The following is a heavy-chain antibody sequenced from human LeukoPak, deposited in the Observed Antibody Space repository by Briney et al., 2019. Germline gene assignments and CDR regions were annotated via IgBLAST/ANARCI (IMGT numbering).Heavy chain of an antibody. CDR1: GGTFSSYA. Sequence: SVKVSCKASGGTFSSYAISWVRQAPGQGLEWMGRIIPILGIANYAQKFQGRVTITADKSTSTAYMELSSLRSEDTAVYYCARLAAAGIYYFNYWGQGTLVTVSS. CDR3: ARLAAAGIYYFNY. D-gene: IGHD6-13*01. J-gene: IGHJ4*02. CDR2: IIPILGIA. V-gene: IGHV1-69*04.